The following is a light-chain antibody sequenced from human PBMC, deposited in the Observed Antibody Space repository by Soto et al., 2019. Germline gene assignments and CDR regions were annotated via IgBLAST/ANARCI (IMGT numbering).Light chain of an antibody. CDR2: AAS. CDR1: QSIGSN. J-gene: IGKJ1*01. Sequence: EIVMTQSPATLSVSPGERATLSCRASQSIGSNLAWYQQTPGQEPRLLISAASTGAAGVPARFNAAGSGTVFTLTISSLQSEDFAIYYCQQYNTWPRTFGQGTKVDI. V-gene: IGKV3D-15*01. CDR3: QQYNTWPRT.